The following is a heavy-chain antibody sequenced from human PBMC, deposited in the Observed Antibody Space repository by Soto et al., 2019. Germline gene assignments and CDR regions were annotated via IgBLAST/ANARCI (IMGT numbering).Heavy chain of an antibody. CDR1: GFTFKAYA. CDR3: AKDEGTSSTVFDY. D-gene: IGHD4-4*01. V-gene: IGHV3-23*01. CDR2: ITATNCNT. Sequence: QLLESGGASVQPGGSLRLSCVASGFTFKAYAMGWVRQAPGRGLEWVSSITATNCNTYYADSVRGRFTISRDNSRNSLFLQMNGLRTEDSALYYCAKDEGTSSTVFDYWGQGTRVTVPS. J-gene: IGHJ4*02.